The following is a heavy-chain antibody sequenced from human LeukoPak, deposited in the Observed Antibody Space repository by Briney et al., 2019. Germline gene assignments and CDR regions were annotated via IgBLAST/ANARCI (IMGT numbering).Heavy chain of an antibody. CDR1: GGSISSSSYY. CDR3: ARGKPAPGDY. J-gene: IGHJ4*02. V-gene: IGHV4-39*07. D-gene: IGHD2-2*01. Sequence: SETLSLTCTVSGGSISSSSYYWGWIRQPPGKGLEWIGSIFYTGSTYYNPSLKSRVTMSVDTSKNQFSLKLSSVTAADTAIYYCARGKPAPGDYWGQGTLVTVSS. CDR2: IFYTGST.